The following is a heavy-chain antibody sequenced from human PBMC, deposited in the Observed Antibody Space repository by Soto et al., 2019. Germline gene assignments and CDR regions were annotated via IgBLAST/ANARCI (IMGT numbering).Heavy chain of an antibody. CDR3: TRIVDTAMVRTSDY. D-gene: IGHD5-18*01. CDR2: IRSKANSYAT. V-gene: IGHV3-73*01. Sequence: PGGSLRLSCAASGFTFSGSAMHWVRQASGKGLEWVGRIRSKANSYATAYAASVKGRFTISRDDSKNTAYLQMNSLKTEDTAVYYCTRIVDTAMVRTSDYWGQGTLVTVSS. CDR1: GFTFSGSA. J-gene: IGHJ4*02.